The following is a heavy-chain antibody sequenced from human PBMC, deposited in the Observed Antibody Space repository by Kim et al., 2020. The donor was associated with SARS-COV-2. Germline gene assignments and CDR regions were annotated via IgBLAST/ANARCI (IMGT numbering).Heavy chain of an antibody. Sequence: SPSFQGQVTISADKSISTAYLQWSSLKASDTAMYYCARLPGPSTVGPFDYWGQGTLVTVSS. CDR3: ARLPGPSTVGPFDY. D-gene: IGHD4-17*01. J-gene: IGHJ4*02. V-gene: IGHV5-51*01.